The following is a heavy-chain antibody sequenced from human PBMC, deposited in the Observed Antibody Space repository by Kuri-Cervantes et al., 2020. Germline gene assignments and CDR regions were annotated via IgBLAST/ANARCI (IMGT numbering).Heavy chain of an antibody. D-gene: IGHD3-10*01. J-gene: IGHJ4*02. Sequence: GESLKISCAASGFTFSSYWMHWVRQAPGKGLVWVSHINSDGSSTSYADSVKGRFTISRDNAKNTLYLQMNSLRAEDTAVYYCAKNYGSGSNIVDYWGQGTLVTVSS. CDR3: AKNYGSGSNIVDY. CDR2: INSDGSST. V-gene: IGHV3-74*01. CDR1: GFTFSSYW.